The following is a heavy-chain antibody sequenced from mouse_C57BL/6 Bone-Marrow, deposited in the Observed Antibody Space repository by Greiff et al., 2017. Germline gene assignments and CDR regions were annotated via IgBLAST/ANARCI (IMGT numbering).Heavy chain of an antibody. V-gene: IGHV5-6*02. CDR1: GFTFSSYG. CDR2: ISSGGSYT. Sequence: EVKLVESGGDLVKPGGSLKLSCAASGFTFSSYGVSWVRQTPDKRLEWVATISSGGSYTYYPDSVKGRFTISRDNAKNTLYLQMSSLKSEDTAMYYCARQGYYAMDYWGQGTSVTVSS. J-gene: IGHJ4*01. CDR3: ARQGYYAMDY.